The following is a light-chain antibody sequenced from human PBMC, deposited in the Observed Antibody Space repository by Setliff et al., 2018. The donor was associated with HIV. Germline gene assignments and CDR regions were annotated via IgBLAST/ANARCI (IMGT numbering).Light chain of an antibody. V-gene: IGLV2-14*03. CDR3: SSFTSSNIYV. CDR1: SRDIGGGHNY. J-gene: IGLJ1*01. Sequence: QSVLTQPASVSGSPGQSITISCTGTSRDIGGGHNYVSWYQQHPGKAPKLIIFDVSNRPSGVSDRFSGSKSGNTASLTISGLQAEDESNYYCSSFTSSNIYVFGTGTKVTVL. CDR2: DVS.